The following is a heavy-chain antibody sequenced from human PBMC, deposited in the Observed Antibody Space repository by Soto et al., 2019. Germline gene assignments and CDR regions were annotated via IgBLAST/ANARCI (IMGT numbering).Heavy chain of an antibody. CDR2: IHRTGST. V-gene: IGHV4-59*01. CDR1: RGSISSYY. J-gene: IGHJ5*02. CDR3: ARESEGSGKNNWFDP. Sequence: PSETLSLTCSVSRGSISSYYWSWVRQPPGKGLEWIGFIHRTGSTKYNPSLESRVTISVDTSKNQLSLRLSYVTAADTAVYYCARESEGSGKNNWFDPWGQGILVTVSS. D-gene: IGHD3-10*01.